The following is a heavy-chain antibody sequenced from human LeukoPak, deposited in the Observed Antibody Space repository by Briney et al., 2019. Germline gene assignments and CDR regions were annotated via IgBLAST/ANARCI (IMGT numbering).Heavy chain of an antibody. V-gene: IGHV3-7*01. Sequence: GGSLRLSCAASGFTFSSYWMSWVRQAPGKGLEWVANIKQDGSEKYYVDSVKGRFTISRDNAKNSLYLQMNSLRAEDTAVYYCARGLTPPYGDPGDYWGQGTLVTVSS. CDR2: IKQDGSEK. CDR3: ARGLTPPYGDPGDY. J-gene: IGHJ4*02. CDR1: GFTFSSYW. D-gene: IGHD4-17*01.